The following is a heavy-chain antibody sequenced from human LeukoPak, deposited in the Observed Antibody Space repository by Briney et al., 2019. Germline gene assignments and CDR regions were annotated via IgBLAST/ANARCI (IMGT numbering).Heavy chain of an antibody. CDR2: IPSTSDTI. CDR1: GFPFSTYS. CDR3: ARVTVMITCGGALEAQFDY. V-gene: IGHV3-48*04. Sequence: PGGSLSLSCVTSGFPFSTYSKNWVRQAQGEGLEWLSYIPSTSDTIYYADSAQERFTISRENASNSLYVQTNSLRAEDTAVYDCARVTVMITCGGALEAQFDYWGQGTLVTVSS. D-gene: IGHD3-16*01. J-gene: IGHJ4*02.